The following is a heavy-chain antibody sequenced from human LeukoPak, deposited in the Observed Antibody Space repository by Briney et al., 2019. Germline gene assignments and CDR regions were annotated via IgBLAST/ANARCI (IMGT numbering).Heavy chain of an antibody. J-gene: IGHJ4*02. CDR3: ANLISPVVGY. CDR1: GFTFSSYA. Sequence: GGSLRLSCAASGFTFSSYAMSWVRQAPGKGLEWVSAISGSGGSTYYADSVKRRFTISIDSSKNTLYLQINSLRAEDASVYDSANLISPVVGYWRQRAMVTL. D-gene: IGHD3-22*01. V-gene: IGHV3-23*01. CDR2: ISGSGGST.